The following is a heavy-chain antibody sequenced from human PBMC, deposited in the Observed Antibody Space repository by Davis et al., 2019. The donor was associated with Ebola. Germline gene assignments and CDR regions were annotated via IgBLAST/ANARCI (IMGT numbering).Heavy chain of an antibody. CDR2: INPNTGGT. V-gene: IGHV1-2*02. Sequence: ASVKVSCKASGYTFTGYYIHWVRQAPGQGLEWMGWINPNTGGTHFAQKFQGRVTMTRDTSINTAYMELSRLRSDETAVYYCARVLYNGGWYYFDYWGQGTLVTVSS. J-gene: IGHJ4*02. CDR1: GYTFTGYY. CDR3: ARVLYNGGWYYFDY. D-gene: IGHD6-19*01.